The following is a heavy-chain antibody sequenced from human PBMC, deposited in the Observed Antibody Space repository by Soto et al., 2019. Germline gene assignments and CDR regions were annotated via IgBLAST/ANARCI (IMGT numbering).Heavy chain of an antibody. CDR1: GGSISSYY. J-gene: IGHJ4*02. V-gene: IGHV4-59*01. Sequence: SETLSLTCTVSGGSISSYYWIWIRQPPGKGLEWIGYISYSGSTNYNPFLKSRPTISVDTSKNQFSLKLRSVTAADTAVYYCARASPYGDYALDYWGQGTLVTVSS. D-gene: IGHD4-17*01. CDR2: ISYSGST. CDR3: ARASPYGDYALDY.